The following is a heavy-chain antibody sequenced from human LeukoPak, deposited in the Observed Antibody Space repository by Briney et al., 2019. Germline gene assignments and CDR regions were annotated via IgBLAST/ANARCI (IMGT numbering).Heavy chain of an antibody. CDR1: GFPFNSFW. CDR3: ARGGVNPVDH. CDR2: MNEYSTTI. Sequence: GGSLRLSCAASGFPFNSFWVHWVRQAPGKGLVWVSDMNEYSTTIRYADSVKGRFTISRDNAKSILYLQMNNLRAEDTAMYFCARGGVNPVDHWGQGTLVTVSS. J-gene: IGHJ4*02. D-gene: IGHD1-14*01. V-gene: IGHV3-74*01.